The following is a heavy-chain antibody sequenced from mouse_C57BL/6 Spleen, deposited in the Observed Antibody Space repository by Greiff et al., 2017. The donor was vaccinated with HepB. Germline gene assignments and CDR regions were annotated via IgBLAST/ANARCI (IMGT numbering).Heavy chain of an antibody. CDR3: ARHPPYYYGSSYLYYFDY. V-gene: IGHV5-6*01. CDR2: ISSGGSYT. CDR1: GFTFSSYG. Sequence: LVESGGDLVKPGGSLKLSCAASGFTFSSYGMSWVRQTPDKRLEWVATISSGGSYTYYPDSVKGRFTISRDNAKNTLYLQMSSLKSEDTAMYYCARHPPYYYGSSYLYYFDYWGQGTTLTVSS. J-gene: IGHJ2*01. D-gene: IGHD1-1*01.